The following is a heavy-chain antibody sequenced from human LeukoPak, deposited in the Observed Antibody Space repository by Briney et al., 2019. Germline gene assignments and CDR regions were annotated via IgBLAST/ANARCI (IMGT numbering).Heavy chain of an antibody. CDR1: GGTFSSYA. D-gene: IGHD3-10*01. V-gene: IGHV1-69*13. Sequence: SVKVSCKASGGTFSSYAISWVRQAPGQGLEWMGGIIPILGTANYAQKFQGRVTITADESTSTAYMELSSLRSEDTAVYYCARGEGYYGSGSTPTYGMDVWGQGTTVTVSS. CDR2: IIPILGTA. J-gene: IGHJ6*02. CDR3: ARGEGYYGSGSTPTYGMDV.